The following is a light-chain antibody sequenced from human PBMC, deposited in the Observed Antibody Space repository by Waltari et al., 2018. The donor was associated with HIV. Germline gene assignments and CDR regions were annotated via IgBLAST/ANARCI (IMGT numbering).Light chain of an antibody. J-gene: IGLJ2*01. Sequence: VFTQPPSVSAAPGQQVTISCSGSCSNIGNNYASWSQQLPGTAPKLLICENNKRPSGIPDRFSGSKSGASAALGITGLQTGDEADYYCGTWDSSLSAGLFGGGTKLTVL. CDR2: ENN. CDR1: CSNIGNNY. V-gene: IGLV1-51*02. CDR3: GTWDSSLSAGL.